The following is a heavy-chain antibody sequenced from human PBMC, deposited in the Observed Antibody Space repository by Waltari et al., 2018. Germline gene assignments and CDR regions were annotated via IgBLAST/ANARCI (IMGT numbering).Heavy chain of an antibody. V-gene: IGHV3-23*01. CDR1: GFTFSSYA. CDR2: IRGSGVST. CDR3: AKGGRYCSSTSCLFDY. D-gene: IGHD2-2*01. J-gene: IGHJ4*02. Sequence: EVQLLESGGGLVQPGGSLRLSCAASGFTFSSYAMSWVRQAPGKGLEWVSAIRGSGVSTYYADSGKGRFTISRDNSKNTLYLQMNSLRAEDTAVYYCAKGGRYCSSTSCLFDYWGQGTLVTVSS.